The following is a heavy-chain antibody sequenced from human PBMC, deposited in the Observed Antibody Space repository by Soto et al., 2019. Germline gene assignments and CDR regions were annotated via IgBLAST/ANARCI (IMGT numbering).Heavy chain of an antibody. J-gene: IGHJ5*02. CDR3: ARDSHRNGYENA. D-gene: IGHD5-12*01. CDR1: GFTFSNYA. Sequence: EAQLVESGGGLVQPGGSLRLSCAASGFTFSNYAMNWVRQATGKGLEWVAYITGRGPTIYYADSVKGRFNISRDHAKTSLYLQMNNLRAEDTAIYYCARDSHRNGYENAWGQGTLVTVSS. CDR2: ITGRGPTI. V-gene: IGHV3-48*03.